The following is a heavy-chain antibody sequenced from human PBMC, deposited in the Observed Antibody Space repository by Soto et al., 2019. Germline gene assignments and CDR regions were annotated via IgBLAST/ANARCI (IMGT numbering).Heavy chain of an antibody. V-gene: IGHV4-61*08. J-gene: IGHJ5*02. D-gene: IGHD5-18*01. CDR1: GGSVSSGDYY. CDR2: IYYGGST. CDR3: ARIPGDTDMMNWGDP. Sequence: QVQLQESGPGLVKPSETLSLTCTVSGGSVSSGDYYWSWIRQPPGKGLEWIGYIYYGGSTNHNPSRKSRVSISGDTSKKQFSLKLNAVTAADTAGYYCARIPGDTDMMNWGDPGGQGTLVTVSS.